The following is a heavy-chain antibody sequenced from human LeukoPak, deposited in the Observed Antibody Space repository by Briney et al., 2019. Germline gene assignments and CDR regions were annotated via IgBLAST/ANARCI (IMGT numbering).Heavy chain of an antibody. D-gene: IGHD5-18*01. CDR2: IIPIFGTA. J-gene: IGHJ4*02. CDR3: ARDLTAMRGFCSY. CDR1: GGTFSSYA. V-gene: IGHV1-69*01. Sequence: ASVKVSCKASGGTFSSYAISWVRQAPGQGLEWMGGIIPIFGTANYAQKFQGRVTITADESTSTAYMELSSLRSEDTAVYYCARDLTAMRGFCSYWGQGTLVTVFS.